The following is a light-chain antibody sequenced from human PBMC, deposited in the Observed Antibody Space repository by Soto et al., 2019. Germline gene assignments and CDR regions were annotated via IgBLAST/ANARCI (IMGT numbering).Light chain of an antibody. CDR1: QRVSNSY. J-gene: IGKJ2*01. CDR3: EHYDRPPFA. CDR2: DAS. V-gene: IGKV3-20*01. Sequence: EIVLTQSPGTLSMSPGDRATLSCRASQRVSNSYLAWYQQKPGQAPRLLIYDASTSAAGVPDRVTGGGSGTVFTLTISAGKPEDFALFYCEHYDRPPFAFGQGTRLEI.